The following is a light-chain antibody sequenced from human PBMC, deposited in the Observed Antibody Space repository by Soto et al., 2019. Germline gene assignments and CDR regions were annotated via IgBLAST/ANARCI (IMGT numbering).Light chain of an antibody. CDR2: EGS. CDR1: SSDVGSYNL. CDR3: CSYAGSGTYV. J-gene: IGLJ1*01. Sequence: QSVLTQPASVSGSHGQSITISCTGTSSDVGSYNLVSWYQQHPAKAPKLMIYEGSQRPSAVSNRFSGSQSGNAASLTISGLQAEDEADYYCCSYAGSGTYVFGSGTKVTVL. V-gene: IGLV2-23*01.